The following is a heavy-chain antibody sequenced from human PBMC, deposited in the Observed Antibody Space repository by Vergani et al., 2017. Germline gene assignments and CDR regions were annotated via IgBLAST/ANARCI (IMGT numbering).Heavy chain of an antibody. Sequence: QVQLQESGPGLVKPSQTLSLTCTVSGGSISSGDYYWSWIRQPPGKGLEWIGNIYYSGSPYYNPSLKSRFTIAVDTSKNQFSLKLSSVTAADTAVYYCARGGVMITFGGVTRSPLRYWGQGTLVTVSS. J-gene: IGHJ4*02. D-gene: IGHD3-16*01. CDR2: IYYSGSP. CDR1: GGSISSGDYY. CDR3: ARGGVMITFGGVTRSPLRY. V-gene: IGHV4-30-4*01.